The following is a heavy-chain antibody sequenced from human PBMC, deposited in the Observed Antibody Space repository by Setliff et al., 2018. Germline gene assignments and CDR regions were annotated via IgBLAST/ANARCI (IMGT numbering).Heavy chain of an antibody. CDR1: GYTFTGYY. CDR2: INPNSGGT. V-gene: IGHV1-2*06. J-gene: IGHJ6*03. D-gene: IGHD2-2*01. Sequence: ASVKVSCKASGYTFTGYYMRWVRQAPGQGLEWMGRINPNSGGTNYARKFQGRVTMTRDTSISTAYMELSRLRSDDTAVYYCARDGFEIVVVPAAIYYYYYMDVWGKGTTVTVSS. CDR3: ARDGFEIVVVPAAIYYYYYMDV.